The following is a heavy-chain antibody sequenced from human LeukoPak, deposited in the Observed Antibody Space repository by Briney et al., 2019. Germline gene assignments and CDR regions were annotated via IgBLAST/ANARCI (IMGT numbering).Heavy chain of an antibody. Sequence: GGSLRLSCAASGFTFSDFYMNWIRQAPGKGLEWISYISSSGGNVNYADSVQGRFTISRDNAKKSLYLQMNSLRADDTAVYYCARDRSEDGSSGYIHRDFDYWGQGTLVVVSS. V-gene: IGHV3-11*04. D-gene: IGHD3-22*01. CDR2: ISSSGGNV. CDR1: GFTFSDFY. CDR3: ARDRSEDGSSGYIHRDFDY. J-gene: IGHJ4*02.